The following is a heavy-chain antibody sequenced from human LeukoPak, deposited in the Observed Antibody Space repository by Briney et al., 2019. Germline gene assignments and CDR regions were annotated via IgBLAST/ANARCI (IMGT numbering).Heavy chain of an antibody. D-gene: IGHD3-10*01. CDR2: ISTHSTYT. J-gene: IGHJ4*02. V-gene: IGHV3-11*03. CDR3: ATYYYASGSSD. CDR1: GFIFSDYS. Sequence: TGGSLRLSCAASGFIFSDYSMSWIRQAPGKGLEWVSYISTHSTYTHYADSVRGRFTISRDNAKNSLYLQMNSLRAEDTAAYYCATYYYASGSSDWGQGTLVTVSS.